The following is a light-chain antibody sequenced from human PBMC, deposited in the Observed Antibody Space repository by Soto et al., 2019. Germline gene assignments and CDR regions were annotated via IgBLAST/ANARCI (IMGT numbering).Light chain of an antibody. CDR2: EVS. Sequence: QSVLTQPASVSGSLGQSITISCTGTSSDIGGYKYVSWYQQQPGKAPKLIIFEVSNRPSGVSDRFSGSNSGNTASLTTSGLQAEDEADYYFTSYSRHIVPGFGGDTKVTDL. CDR1: SSDIGGYKY. V-gene: IGLV2-14*01. CDR3: TSYSRHIVPG. J-gene: IGLJ6*01.